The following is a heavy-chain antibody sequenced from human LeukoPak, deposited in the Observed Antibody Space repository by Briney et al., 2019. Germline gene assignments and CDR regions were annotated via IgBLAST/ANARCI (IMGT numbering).Heavy chain of an antibody. J-gene: IGHJ3*02. CDR3: ARSPGDYDAFDI. CDR2: IYHSGST. V-gene: IGHV4-30-2*01. Sequence: PSQTLSLTCAVSSGSISSGGYSWSWIRQPPGKGLEWIGYIYHSGSTYYNSSLKSRVTISVDRSKNQFSLKLNSVTAADTAVYYCARSPGDYDAFDIWGQGTMVTVSS. CDR1: SGSISSGGYS. D-gene: IGHD4-17*01.